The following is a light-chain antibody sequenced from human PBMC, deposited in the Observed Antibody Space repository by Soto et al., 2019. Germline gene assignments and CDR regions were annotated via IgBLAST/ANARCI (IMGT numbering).Light chain of an antibody. Sequence: QSALTQPASVSGSPGQSITISCTGTNSDVGGYNYVSWYQQHPGKAPKLMIYDVSNRPSGVSNRFSGSKSGNTASLTISGLQAEDEAVYYCSSYTSTTTVLFGGGTKVTVL. CDR1: NSDVGGYNY. J-gene: IGLJ2*01. V-gene: IGLV2-14*03. CDR3: SSYTSTTTVL. CDR2: DVS.